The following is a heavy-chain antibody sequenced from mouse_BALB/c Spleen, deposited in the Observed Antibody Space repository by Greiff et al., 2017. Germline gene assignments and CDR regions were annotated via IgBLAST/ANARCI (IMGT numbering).Heavy chain of an antibody. J-gene: IGHJ4*01. CDR3: ARKGYLAMDY. Sequence: QVQLQQSAAELARPGASVKMSCKASGYTFTSYTMHWVKQRPGQGLEWIGYINPSSGYTEYNQKFKDKTTLTADKSSSTAYMQLSSLTSEDSAVYYCARKGYLAMDYWGQGTSVTVSS. V-gene: IGHV1-4*02. CDR1: GYTFTSYT. CDR2: INPSSGYT.